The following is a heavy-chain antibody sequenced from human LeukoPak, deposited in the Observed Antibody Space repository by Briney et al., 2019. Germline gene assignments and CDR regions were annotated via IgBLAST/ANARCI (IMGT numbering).Heavy chain of an antibody. Sequence: SQTLSLTCTVSGGSISSGSYYWSWIRQPPGKGLEWIGYIYYSGSTNYNPSLKSRVTISVDTSKNQFSLKLSSVTAADTAVYYCARKIHGGSYFDYWGQGTLVTVSS. D-gene: IGHD4-23*01. CDR1: GGSISSGSYY. CDR2: IYYSGST. J-gene: IGHJ4*02. CDR3: ARKIHGGSYFDY. V-gene: IGHV4-61*01.